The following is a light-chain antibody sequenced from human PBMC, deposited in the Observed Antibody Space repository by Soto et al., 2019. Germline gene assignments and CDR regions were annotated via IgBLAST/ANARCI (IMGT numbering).Light chain of an antibody. J-gene: IGKJ1*01. CDR3: QQYNNWPWT. V-gene: IGKV3-20*01. Sequence: EIVLTQSPGSQSLSPGERADLSCSGSQSVSSANFAWYQQKPGQAPRLLIYGASSRATGIPDRFSGSGSGTVFTLTLSRLPSEDFAVYYCQQYNNWPWTFGQGTKVDIK. CDR2: GAS. CDR1: QSVSSAN.